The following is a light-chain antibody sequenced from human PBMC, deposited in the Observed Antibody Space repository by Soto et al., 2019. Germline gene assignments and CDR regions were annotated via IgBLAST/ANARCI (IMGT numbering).Light chain of an antibody. CDR1: QSISSW. CDR2: KAS. V-gene: IGKV1-5*03. Sequence: DIQMTQSPSTLSASVGDRVTITCRASQSISSWLAWYQQKPGKAPKLLIYKASSLESGVPSRFSGSGSGTEFTLTISSLQPEDFATYYCQQYNSLYIFGQGTKLEIK. J-gene: IGKJ2*01. CDR3: QQYNSLYI.